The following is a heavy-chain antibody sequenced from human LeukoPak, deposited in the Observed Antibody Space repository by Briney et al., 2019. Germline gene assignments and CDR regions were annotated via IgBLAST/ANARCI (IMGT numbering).Heavy chain of an antibody. V-gene: IGHV4-39*02. CDR3: ARDVDIVATVWFDP. J-gene: IGHJ5*02. Sequence: SETLSLTCTVSAGSISSTSHHWGWIRQPPGKGLEWIGTIYYSGSTYYNPSLKSRVTISVDTSQNQFSLRLSSVTAADTAVYYCARDVDIVATVWFDPWGQGTLVTVSS. CDR1: AGSISSTSHH. CDR2: IYYSGST. D-gene: IGHD5-12*01.